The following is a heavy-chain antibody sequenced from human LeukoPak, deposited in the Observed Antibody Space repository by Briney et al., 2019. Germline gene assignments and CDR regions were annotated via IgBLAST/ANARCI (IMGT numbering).Heavy chain of an antibody. CDR2: INPNSGGT. CDR3: ARDYCSSTSCYRPLNYYYYYYMDV. J-gene: IGHJ6*03. D-gene: IGHD2-2*01. V-gene: IGHV1-2*02. CDR1: GYTFTGYY. Sequence: GASVKVSCKASGYTFTGYYMHWVRQAPGKGLEGMGWINPNSGGTNYAQKFQGRVSMTRDTSSSTAYMELSRLRSDDTAVYYCARDYCSSTSCYRPLNYYYYYYMDVWGKGTTVTVSS.